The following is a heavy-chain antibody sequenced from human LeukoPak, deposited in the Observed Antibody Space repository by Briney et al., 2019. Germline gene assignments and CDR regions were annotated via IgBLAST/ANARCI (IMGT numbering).Heavy chain of an antibody. J-gene: IGHJ4*02. D-gene: IGHD1-26*01. CDR3: ARELTVGATIDY. CDR1: GFTFSTYY. Sequence: GGSLRLSCAASGFTFSTYYMSWVRQAPGKGLEWVSGIYGGGNSYYAESVTGRFTISRDNSRNTLHLQMNSLRGEDTAVYYCARELTVGATIDYWGQGTLVTVSS. CDR2: IYGGGNS. V-gene: IGHV3-66*02.